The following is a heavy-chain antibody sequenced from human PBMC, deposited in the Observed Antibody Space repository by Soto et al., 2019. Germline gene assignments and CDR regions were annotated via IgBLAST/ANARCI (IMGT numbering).Heavy chain of an antibody. J-gene: IGHJ2*01. CDR2: ISSSSSYI. Sequence: GGSLRLSCAASGFTFSSYSMNWVRQAPGKGLEWVSSISSSSSYIYSADSVKGRFTISRDNAKNSLYLQMNSLRAEDTAVYYCASGGWYFDLWGRGTLVTVSS. D-gene: IGHD3-16*01. CDR1: GFTFSSYS. CDR3: ASGGWYFDL. V-gene: IGHV3-21*01.